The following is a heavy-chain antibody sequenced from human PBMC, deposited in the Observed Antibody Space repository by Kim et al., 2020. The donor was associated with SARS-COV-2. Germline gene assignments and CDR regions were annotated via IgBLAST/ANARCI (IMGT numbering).Heavy chain of an antibody. Sequence: SETLSLTCTVSGASISSHYWSWIRQPPGKGLEWIGFIYYSGYTAHNPSLKSRVTISVDTSKNQVSLKLRSVTAADTAVYYCARDRGSGYYSDYWGQGTLV. D-gene: IGHD3-22*01. J-gene: IGHJ4*02. CDR2: IYYSGYT. CDR3: ARDRGSGYYSDY. V-gene: IGHV4-59*11. CDR1: GASISSHY.